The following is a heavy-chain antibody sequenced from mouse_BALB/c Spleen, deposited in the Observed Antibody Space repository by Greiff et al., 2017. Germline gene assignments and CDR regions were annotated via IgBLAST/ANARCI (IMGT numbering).Heavy chain of an antibody. V-gene: IGHV1-77*01. CDR2: IYPGSGNT. Sequence: QVQLKQSGAELARPGASVKLSCKASGYTFTDYYINWVKQRTGQGLEWIGEIYPGSGNTYYNEKFKGKATLTADKSSSTAYMQLSSLTSEDSAVYFCARVHGKDAMDYWGQGTSVTVAS. CDR1: GYTFTDYY. J-gene: IGHJ4*01. CDR3: ARVHGKDAMDY. D-gene: IGHD2-1*01.